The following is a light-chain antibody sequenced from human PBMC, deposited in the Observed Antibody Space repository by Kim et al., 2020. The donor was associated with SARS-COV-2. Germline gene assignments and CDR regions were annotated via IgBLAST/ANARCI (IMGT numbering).Light chain of an antibody. J-gene: IGLJ3*02. Sequence: GQRVTIACSGGRSNIGSNTVTWYQHFPGAAPKLLVSGFNQRPSGVPDRFSGSKSGASASLAISGLQSEDEADYYCAAWDDSLRGLLFGGGTKLTVL. V-gene: IGLV1-44*01. CDR2: GFN. CDR1: RSNIGSNT. CDR3: AAWDDSLRGLL.